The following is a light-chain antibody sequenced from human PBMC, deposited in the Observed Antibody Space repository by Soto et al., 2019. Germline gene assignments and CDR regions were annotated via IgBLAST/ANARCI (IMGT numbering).Light chain of an antibody. CDR2: GAS. Sequence: EMVLTQSPGTLSLSPGERATLSCRASQSISSNSLAWYQQKPGQAPRLFIYGASSRATGIPDRFIGSGSGTHFTLTISSLEPEDVAVYYCQQYGSSPRTFGQGTKVDIK. CDR3: QQYGSSPRT. V-gene: IGKV3-20*01. CDR1: QSISSNS. J-gene: IGKJ1*01.